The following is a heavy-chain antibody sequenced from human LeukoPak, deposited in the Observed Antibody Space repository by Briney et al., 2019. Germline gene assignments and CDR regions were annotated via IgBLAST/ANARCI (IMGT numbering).Heavy chain of an antibody. CDR1: GYTFTGYY. J-gene: IGHJ1*01. CDR3: ARVTLERRPYFQH. Sequence: ASVKVSCKASGYTFTGYYMHWVRQAPGQGLEWMGWINPNSGGTNYAQKFQDRVTMTRDTSISTAYMELSRLRSDDTAVYYCARVTLERRPYFQHWGQGTLVTVSS. CDR2: INPNSGGT. D-gene: IGHD1-1*01. V-gene: IGHV1-2*02.